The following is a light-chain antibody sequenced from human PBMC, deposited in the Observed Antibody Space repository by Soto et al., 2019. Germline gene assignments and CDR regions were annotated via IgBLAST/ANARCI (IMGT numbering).Light chain of an antibody. CDR1: SSDAGGYNY. CDR2: DVS. V-gene: IGLV2-14*01. CDR3: TSYTGSTTLHYV. J-gene: IGLJ1*01. Sequence: QSVLTQPASVSGSPGQSITISCTGTSSDAGGYNYVSWYQQHPGKAPKLLIYDVSNRPSGASNRFSGSKSGNTASLTISGLQAEDEADYYCTSYTGSTTLHYVFGTGTKVTVL.